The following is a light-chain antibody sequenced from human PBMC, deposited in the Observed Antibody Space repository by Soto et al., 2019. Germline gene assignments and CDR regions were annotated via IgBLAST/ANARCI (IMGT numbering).Light chain of an antibody. CDR1: QDIITW. CDR2: TAY. J-gene: IGKJ5*01. V-gene: IGKV1-12*01. CDR3: KQTDSFPIT. Sequence: IQMTQSPSSMTASVGDSVTITCRACQDIITWLAWYQQKPGKAHNLLIYTAYNLQSGVPSRFSGSGSGTHFTLTISSLQPEDFGTYYCKQTDSFPITFGQGTRLEIK.